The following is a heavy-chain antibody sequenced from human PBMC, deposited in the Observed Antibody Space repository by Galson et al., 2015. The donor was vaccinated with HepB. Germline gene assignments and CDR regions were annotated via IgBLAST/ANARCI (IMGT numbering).Heavy chain of an antibody. CDR2: IDTNTGNP. J-gene: IGHJ4*02. CDR1: GYTFNYYA. D-gene: IGHD4-17*01. CDR3: ARVTTVLNEYYFDF. V-gene: IGHV7-4-1*04. Sequence: SVKVSCKASGYTFNYYALNWVRQVPGQGLEWMGWIDTNTGNPTFAQGFTGRFVFSLDTSASVAYLQISDLKAEDTAVYYCARVTTVLNEYYFDFWGPGTLVTVSS.